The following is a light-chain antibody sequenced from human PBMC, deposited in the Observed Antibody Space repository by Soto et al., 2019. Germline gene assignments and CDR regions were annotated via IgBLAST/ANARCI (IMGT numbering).Light chain of an antibody. V-gene: IGKV1-5*01. Sequence: DIKLNQSPSTLYASVRDRVTLTCRASQSSNAWLAWYQQKPVKAPSLLIYDASSLESGVSARFSVRGAGTEFTLTIFSLQPDDFATYRCQHDNNWAFSFGQGTRL. CDR3: QHDNNWAFS. CDR1: QSSNAW. CDR2: DAS. J-gene: IGKJ5*01.